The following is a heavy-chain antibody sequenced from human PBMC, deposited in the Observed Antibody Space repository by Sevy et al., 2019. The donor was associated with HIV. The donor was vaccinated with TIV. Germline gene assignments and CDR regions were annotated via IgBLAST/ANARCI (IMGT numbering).Heavy chain of an antibody. CDR3: ARDSNDRYCTNGVCFDFDI. CDR2: IILESDSI. Sequence: GGSLRLSCAASGFTFDTYAMHWVRQSPGKGLNWCSGIILESDSIDYADSVKVRFTISRDNAKSSRYLKMKSRSAADTALYYCARDSNDRYCTNGVCFDFDIWGQGTLVTVSS. CDR1: GFTFDTYA. J-gene: IGHJ4*01. V-gene: IGHV3-9*01. D-gene: IGHD2-8*01.